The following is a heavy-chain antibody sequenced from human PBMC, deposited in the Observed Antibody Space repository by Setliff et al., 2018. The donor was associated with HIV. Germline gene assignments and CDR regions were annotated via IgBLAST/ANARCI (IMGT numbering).Heavy chain of an antibody. D-gene: IGHD5-18*01. CDR3: SNWNTTIDEDA. Sequence: EPLSLTCAVYGGSVSGHYWGWFRQPPGKGLEWIGEITPSGATNYLPSLKSRVTMSLDTSKNQFSLKMTSVTAADTALYYCSNWNTTIDEDAWGQGTLVTVSS. CDR1: GGSVSGHY. CDR2: ITPSGAT. V-gene: IGHV4-34*01. J-gene: IGHJ5*02.